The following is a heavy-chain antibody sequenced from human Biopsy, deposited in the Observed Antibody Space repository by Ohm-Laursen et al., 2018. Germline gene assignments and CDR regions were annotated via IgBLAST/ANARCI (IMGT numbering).Heavy chain of an antibody. CDR3: ARGMRSSGWPYFDS. J-gene: IGHJ4*02. CDR2: IYDRGSTA. CDR1: GDSVSSGSFY. V-gene: IGHV4-61*01. D-gene: IGHD6-19*01. Sequence: GTLSLTCTVSGDSVSSGSFYWTWIRQPPGQGLEYIGYIYDRGSTANYNPSLESRVTMSVDMPKNQFSLKLSSVTAADTAIYYCARGMRSSGWPYFDSWGQGTLVTVS.